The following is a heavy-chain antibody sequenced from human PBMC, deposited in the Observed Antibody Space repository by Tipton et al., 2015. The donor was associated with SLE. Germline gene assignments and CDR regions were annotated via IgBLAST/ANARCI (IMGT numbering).Heavy chain of an antibody. V-gene: IGHV3-23*01. CDR1: GFTFNNYA. CDR3: ARQPGDRLTDY. Sequence: GSLRLCCAASGFTFNNYAMTWVRQAPGKGLEWVSGIGGSGRSTYYADAVRGRFTISRDNSKNTLYLEMNSLRAEDTAVYYCARQPGDRLTDYWGQGGLVTVSS. D-gene: IGHD7-27*01. J-gene: IGHJ4*02. CDR2: IGGSGRST.